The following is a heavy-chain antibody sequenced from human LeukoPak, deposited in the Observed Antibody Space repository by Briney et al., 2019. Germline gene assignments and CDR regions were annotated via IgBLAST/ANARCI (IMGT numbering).Heavy chain of an antibody. V-gene: IGHV3-30*04. D-gene: IGHD4-11*01. CDR2: VSYDGSKN. Sequence: GRSLRLSCAASGFTFSNHPMHWVRQAPGKGLEWVAIVSYDGSKNFYADSVKGRFTVSRDNSKNTLYLQMTSLSPEDSAVYFCARESVYSNYFDYWGQGVLVTVSS. CDR3: ARESVYSNYFDY. J-gene: IGHJ4*02. CDR1: GFTFSNHP.